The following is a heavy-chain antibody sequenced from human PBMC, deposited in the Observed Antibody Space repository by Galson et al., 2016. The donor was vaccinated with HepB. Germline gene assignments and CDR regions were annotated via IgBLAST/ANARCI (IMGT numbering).Heavy chain of an antibody. V-gene: IGHV4-59*01. D-gene: IGHD6-19*01. Sequence: SETLSLTCTVSGDSITSYYWSWIRQPPGKGLEWIAYIYNSGSTDYNPSLKSRITISADTSKNQFSVRLSSVTAADTAVYYWLKEVSHIGWFEYWGQGTLVTVSS. J-gene: IGHJ4*02. CDR2: IYNSGST. CDR1: GDSITSYY. CDR3: LKEVSHIGWFEY.